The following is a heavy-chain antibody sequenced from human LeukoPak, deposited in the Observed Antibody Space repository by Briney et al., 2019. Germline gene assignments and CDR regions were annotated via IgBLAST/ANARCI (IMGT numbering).Heavy chain of an antibody. CDR1: GFTFSGSA. V-gene: IGHV3-73*01. CDR3: TRSPPRVSVWGSYRYTLYYFDY. Sequence: GGSLRLSCAASGFTFSGSAMHWVRQASGKGLEWVGRIRSKANIYATAYAASVKGRFTISRDDSKNTAYLQMNSLKTEDTAVYYCTRSPPRVSVWGSYRYTLYYFDYWGQGTLVTVSS. J-gene: IGHJ4*02. CDR2: IRSKANIYAT. D-gene: IGHD3-16*02.